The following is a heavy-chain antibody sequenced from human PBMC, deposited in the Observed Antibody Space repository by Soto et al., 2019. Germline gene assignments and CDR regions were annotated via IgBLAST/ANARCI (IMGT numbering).Heavy chain of an antibody. J-gene: IGHJ4*02. Sequence: GGSLRLSCAVSGFTFSSHAMSWVRQAPGKGLECVSSITGSGDSTYYADSVKGRFTISRDKSKSTLYLQMNSLRAEDTAVYYCARDTPRQQWLVKKYFDYWGQGTLVTVSS. CDR2: ITGSGDST. CDR3: ARDTPRQQWLVKKYFDY. CDR1: GFTFSSHA. V-gene: IGHV3-23*01. D-gene: IGHD6-19*01.